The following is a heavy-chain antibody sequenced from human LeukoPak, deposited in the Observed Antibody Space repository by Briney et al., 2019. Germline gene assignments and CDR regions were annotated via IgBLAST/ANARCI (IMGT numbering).Heavy chain of an antibody. D-gene: IGHD5-18*01. CDR2: TYYSGST. Sequence: SETLSLTCTVSGGSISSGDYYWSWIRQPPGKGLEWIGYTYYSGSTYYNPSLKSRVTISVDTSKNQFSLKLSSVTAADTAVYYCASYYGYSYESFDYWGQGTLVTVSS. J-gene: IGHJ4*02. CDR3: ASYYGYSYESFDY. CDR1: GGSISSGDYY. V-gene: IGHV4-30-4*08.